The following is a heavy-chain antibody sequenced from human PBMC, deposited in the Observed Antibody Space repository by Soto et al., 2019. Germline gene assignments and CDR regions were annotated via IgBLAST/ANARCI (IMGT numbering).Heavy chain of an antibody. CDR1: GGTFSSYA. D-gene: IGHD5-12*01. CDR3: ARDRRDGYNSYYYYGMDV. CDR2: IIPIFGTA. Sequence: SVKVSCKASGGTFSSYAISWVRQAPGQGPEWMGGIIPIFGTANYAQKFQGRVTITADESTSTAYMELSSLRSEDTAVYYCARDRRDGYNSYYYYGMDVWGQGTTVTVSS. V-gene: IGHV1-69*13. J-gene: IGHJ6*02.